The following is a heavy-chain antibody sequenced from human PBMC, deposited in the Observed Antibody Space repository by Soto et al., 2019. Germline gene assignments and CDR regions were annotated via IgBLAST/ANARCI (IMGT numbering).Heavy chain of an antibody. CDR3: AREGPTYSSSWYAPYYYYYGMDV. J-gene: IGHJ6*02. D-gene: IGHD6-13*01. V-gene: IGHV3-53*01. CDR1: WFTVSSNY. CDR2: IYSGGST. Sequence: VGSLRLSCAASWFTVSSNYMSWVRQAPGKGLEWVSVIYSGGSTYYADSVKGRFTISRDNSKNTLYLQMNSLRAEDTAVYYCAREGPTYSSSWYAPYYYYYGMDVWGQGTTVTVSS.